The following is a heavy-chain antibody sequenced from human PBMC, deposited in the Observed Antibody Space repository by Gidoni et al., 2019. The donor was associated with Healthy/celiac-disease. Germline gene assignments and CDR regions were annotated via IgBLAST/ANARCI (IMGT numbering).Heavy chain of an antibody. D-gene: IGHD6-13*01. CDR1: GGSIRSGSYY. CDR3: ARGAEQQPWAFDI. CDR2: IYTSGST. J-gene: IGHJ3*02. V-gene: IGHV4-61*02. Sequence: QVQLQESGPGLVKPSQTLSLTCTVSGGSIRSGSYYWSWIRQPAGKGLAWIGRIYTSGSTNYNPSLKSRVTISVDTSKNQFSLKLSSVTAADTAVYYCARGAEQQPWAFDIWGQGTMVTVSS.